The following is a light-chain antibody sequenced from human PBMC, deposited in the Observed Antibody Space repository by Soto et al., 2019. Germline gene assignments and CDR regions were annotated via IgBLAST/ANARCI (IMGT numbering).Light chain of an antibody. V-gene: IGKV3-11*01. CDR1: QSVSSN. CDR2: DAS. CDR3: QQRSNWPPT. J-gene: IGKJ5*01. Sequence: EIVMTQAPATLAVCAGERATLSCRASQSVSSNLAWYQQKPGQAPRLLIYDASNRATGIPARFSGSGSGTDFTLTISSLEPEDFAVYYCQQRSNWPPTFGQGTRLEI.